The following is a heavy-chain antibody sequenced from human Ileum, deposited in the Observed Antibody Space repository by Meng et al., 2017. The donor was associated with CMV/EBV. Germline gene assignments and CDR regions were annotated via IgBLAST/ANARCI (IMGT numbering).Heavy chain of an antibody. Sequence: GESLKISCAASGFTFSDYYMNWIRQAPGKGLEWVAYISRGGNTIYYADSVKGRFTVSRDNAKNSLYLQMNNLRAEDTAVYFCATVAATELDYWGRGTLVTFSS. CDR2: ISRGGNTI. CDR3: ATVAATELDY. V-gene: IGHV3-11*04. CDR1: GFTFSDYY. J-gene: IGHJ4*02.